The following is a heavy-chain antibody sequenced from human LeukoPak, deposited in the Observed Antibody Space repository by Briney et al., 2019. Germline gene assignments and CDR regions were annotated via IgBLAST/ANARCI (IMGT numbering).Heavy chain of an antibody. J-gene: IGHJ4*02. CDR3: AKDYSGSYKTEFDY. CDR2: ISWNSGSI. V-gene: IGHV3-9*01. D-gene: IGHD1-26*01. Sequence: GGALRLSCAASGFTFDDYAMHWVRQAPGKGLEWVSGISWNSGSIGYADSVKGRFTISRDNAKNSLYLQMNSLRAEDTALYYCAKDYSGSYKTEFDYWGQGTLVTVSS. CDR1: GFTFDDYA.